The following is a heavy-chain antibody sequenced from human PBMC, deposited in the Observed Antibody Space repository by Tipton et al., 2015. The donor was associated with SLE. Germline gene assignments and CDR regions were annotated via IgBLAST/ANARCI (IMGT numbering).Heavy chain of an antibody. CDR1: GGSIISSSYY. V-gene: IGHV4-39*01. Sequence: TLSLTCTVSGGSIISSSYYWGWIRQPPGKGLEWIGTIYYSGRTYYNPSLKSRVTISVDTSKNQFSLKLSSVTAADTAVYYCARWVTTRKYFDYWGQGTLVTVSS. J-gene: IGHJ4*02. D-gene: IGHD4-17*01. CDR3: ARWVTTRKYFDY. CDR2: IYYSGRT.